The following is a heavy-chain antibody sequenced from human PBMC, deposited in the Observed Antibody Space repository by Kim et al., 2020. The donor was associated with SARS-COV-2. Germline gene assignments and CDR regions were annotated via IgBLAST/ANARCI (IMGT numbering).Heavy chain of an antibody. V-gene: IGHV3-23*01. CDR3: AKSRGSGSDYGFDY. D-gene: IGHD1-26*01. J-gene: IGHJ4*02. Sequence: ESAKGRCTISRDNSKNTLYLQVNSLRADDTAVYYCAKSRGSGSDYGFDYWGQGTLVTVSS.